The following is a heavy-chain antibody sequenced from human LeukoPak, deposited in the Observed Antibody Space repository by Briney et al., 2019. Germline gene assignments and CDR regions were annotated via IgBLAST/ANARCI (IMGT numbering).Heavy chain of an antibody. CDR2: ISNNGGYT. Sequence: GGSLRLSCTASGFTFSSSAMSWVRQAPGKGLEWVSAISNNGGYTYYADSVQGWFTISRDNSKSTLCLQMNSLRAEDTAVYYCAKQLGYCSDGSCYFPYWGQGTLVTVSS. J-gene: IGHJ4*02. D-gene: IGHD2-15*01. V-gene: IGHV3-23*01. CDR1: GFTFSSSA. CDR3: AKQLGYCSDGSCYFPY.